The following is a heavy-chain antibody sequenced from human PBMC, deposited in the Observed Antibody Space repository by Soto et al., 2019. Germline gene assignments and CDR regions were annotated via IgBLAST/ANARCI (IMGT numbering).Heavy chain of an antibody. CDR1: GFTFSSFA. V-gene: IGHV3-30*18. CDR2: ISYDGSNK. D-gene: IGHD6-13*01. CDR3: AKDLRFSSSWSLVDA. Sequence: QVQLVESGGGVVQPGRSLRLSCAASGFTFSSFAMHWVRQAPGNGLEWVSLISYDGSNKYYADSVKGRFTISRDNSKNTLYLQMNSLRPEDTAVYSCAKDLRFSSSWSLVDAWGQGALVTVSS. J-gene: IGHJ5*02.